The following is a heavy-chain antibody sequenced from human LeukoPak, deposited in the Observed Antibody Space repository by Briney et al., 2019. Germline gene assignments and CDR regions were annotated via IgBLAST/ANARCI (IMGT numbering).Heavy chain of an antibody. V-gene: IGHV3-23*01. J-gene: IGHJ3*02. CDR3: AKGLVGATHSDAFDI. D-gene: IGHD1-26*01. Sequence: GGALRLSCAASGFTFSSYAMSWVRQAPGKGLEWVSAISGSGGSTYYADSVKGRFTISRDNSKNTLYLQMNSLRAEDTAVYYCAKGLVGATHSDAFDIWGQGTMVTVSS. CDR1: GFTFSSYA. CDR2: ISGSGGST.